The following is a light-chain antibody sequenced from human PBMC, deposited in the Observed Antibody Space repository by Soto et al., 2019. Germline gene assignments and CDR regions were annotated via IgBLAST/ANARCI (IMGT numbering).Light chain of an antibody. CDR3: QQRNKWPPVT. CDR2: DAS. V-gene: IGKV3-11*01. CDR1: PSVSNS. J-gene: IGKJ4*01. Sequence: ESVLTQSPATLCLSPGEGATLSCRASPSVSNSLAWYQHKPGQAPRLLIYDASNRATGVPTRFSGSGSGTDFTLTISSLEPEDFAVYYCQQRNKWPPVTFGGGTKVDIK.